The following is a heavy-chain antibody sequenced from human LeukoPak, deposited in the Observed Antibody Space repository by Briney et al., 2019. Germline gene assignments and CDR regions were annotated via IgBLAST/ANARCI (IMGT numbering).Heavy chain of an antibody. V-gene: IGHV3-33*01. CDR2: IWYDGSNK. D-gene: IGHD5-12*01. CDR3: AHGYSGPHY. CDR1: GFTFSSYG. J-gene: IGHJ4*02. Sequence: GRSLRLSCAASGFTFSSYGMHWVRQAPGKGLEWVAVIWYDGSNKYYADSMKGRFTISRDNSKNTLDLQMNSLRAEDTAVYYCAHGYSGPHYWGQGTLVTVSS.